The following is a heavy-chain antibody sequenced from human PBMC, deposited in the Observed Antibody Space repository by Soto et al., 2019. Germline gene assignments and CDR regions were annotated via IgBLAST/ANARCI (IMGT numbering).Heavy chain of an antibody. V-gene: IGHV3-7*01. Sequence: EVQLVESGGGLVQPGGSLRLSCAASGFTFSSYWMSWVRQAPGKGLEWVANIKQDGSEKYYVDSVKGRFTISRDNAKNSLYLQMNSLRAEDTAVYYCARERIAAAGVYFDLWGRGTLVTGSS. CDR3: ARERIAAAGVYFDL. CDR2: IKQDGSEK. D-gene: IGHD6-13*01. J-gene: IGHJ2*01. CDR1: GFTFSSYW.